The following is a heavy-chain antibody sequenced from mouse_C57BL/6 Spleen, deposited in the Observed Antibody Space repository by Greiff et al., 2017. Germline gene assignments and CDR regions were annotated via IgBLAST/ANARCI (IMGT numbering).Heavy chain of an antibody. CDR2: IYPRAGST. J-gene: IGHJ2*01. CDR1: GYTFTSYD. CDR3: ARHYYGSSGDY. D-gene: IGHD1-1*01. V-gene: IGHV1-85*01. Sequence: QVQLQQSGPELVKPGASVKLSCKASGYTFTSYDINWVKQRPGQGLEWIGWIYPRAGSTKYNEKFKGKATLTVDTSSSTAYMELHSLTSEDSAVYFCARHYYGSSGDYWGQGTTLTVSS.